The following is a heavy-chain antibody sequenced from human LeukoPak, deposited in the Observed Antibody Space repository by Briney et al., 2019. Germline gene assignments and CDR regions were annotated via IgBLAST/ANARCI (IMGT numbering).Heavy chain of an antibody. D-gene: IGHD6-13*01. Sequence: PGGSLRLSCAASGFTFSSYAMSWVRQAPGKGLEWASSISSSSSYIYYADSVKGRFTISRDNAKNSLYLQMNSLRAEDTAVYYCARGTSSSWYYFDYWGQGTLVTVSS. CDR2: ISSSSSYI. CDR3: ARGTSSSWYYFDY. V-gene: IGHV3-21*01. CDR1: GFTFSSYA. J-gene: IGHJ4*02.